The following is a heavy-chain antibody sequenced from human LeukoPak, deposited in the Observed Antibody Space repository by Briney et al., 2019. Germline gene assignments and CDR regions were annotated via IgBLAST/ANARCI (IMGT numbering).Heavy chain of an antibody. CDR1: GFHVSTNY. Sequence: GGSLRLSCAASGFHVSTNYMSWVRQAPGRGLEWVSVVYIGGSTYYADSVKGRFTISRDDSKNTLSLQMNSLRVEDTAVYYCARGRCGEFHFDYWGQGTLVTVSS. CDR2: VYIGGST. D-gene: IGHD3-10*01. V-gene: IGHV3-53*01. J-gene: IGHJ4*02. CDR3: ARGRCGEFHFDY.